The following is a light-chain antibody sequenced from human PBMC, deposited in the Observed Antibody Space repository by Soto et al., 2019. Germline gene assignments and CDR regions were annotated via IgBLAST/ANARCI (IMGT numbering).Light chain of an antibody. CDR3: HQRRNWPIT. V-gene: IGKV3-11*01. CDR2: DAS. Sequence: EIGLTQSQATLYLSPGERATLSCRSSQSVSSYLAWYQHKPGQAPRLLIYDASNRATGIPARYSGSGSGTDFTLTNCSLEPEDFAVYYCHQRRNWPITFGQGTQLEIK. CDR1: QSVSSY. J-gene: IGKJ5*01.